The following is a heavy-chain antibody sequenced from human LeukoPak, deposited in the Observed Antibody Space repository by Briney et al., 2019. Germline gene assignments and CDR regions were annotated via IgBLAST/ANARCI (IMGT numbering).Heavy chain of an antibody. CDR2: ISSSSSYK. V-gene: IGHV3-21*01. J-gene: IGHJ4*02. Sequence: GGSLRLSCAASGFSFSDYSMNWVRQAPGKGLEWVSSISSSSSYKYYADSVRGRFTISRDNAKNSLYLQMNSLRAEDTAVYYCARDPRSSGGIYYFDYWGQGTLVTASS. CDR3: ARDPRSSGGIYYFDY. D-gene: IGHD6-19*01. CDR1: GFSFSDYS.